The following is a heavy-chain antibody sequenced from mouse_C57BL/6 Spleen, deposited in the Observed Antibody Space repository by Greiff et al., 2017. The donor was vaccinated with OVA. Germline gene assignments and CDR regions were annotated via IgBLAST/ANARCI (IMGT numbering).Heavy chain of an antibody. CDR2: IYPGSGST. Sequence: VQLQQPGAELVKPGASVKMSCKASGYTFTSYWITWVKQRPGQGLEWIGDIYPGSGSTNYNEKFKSKATLTVDTSSSTAYMQLSSLTSEDSAVYYCSYYYGSSYYWYFDVWGTGTTVTVSS. D-gene: IGHD1-1*01. V-gene: IGHV1-55*01. CDR1: GYTFTSYW. J-gene: IGHJ1*03. CDR3: SYYYGSSYYWYFDV.